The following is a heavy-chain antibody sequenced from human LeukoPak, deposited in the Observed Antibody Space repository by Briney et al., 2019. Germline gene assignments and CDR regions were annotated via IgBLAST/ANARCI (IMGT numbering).Heavy chain of an antibody. CDR2: ISAYNGNT. D-gene: IGHD2-15*01. CDR3: ARAGIVVVVAATTDAFDI. Sequence: ASVKVSCKASGYTFTIYGISWVRQAPGQGLEWMGWISAYNGNTNYAQELQGRGTMTTYTATGTAYMELRSLRSDDTAVYYCARAGIVVVVAATTDAFDIWGQGTMVTVSS. CDR1: GYTFTIYG. J-gene: IGHJ3*02. V-gene: IGHV1-18*04.